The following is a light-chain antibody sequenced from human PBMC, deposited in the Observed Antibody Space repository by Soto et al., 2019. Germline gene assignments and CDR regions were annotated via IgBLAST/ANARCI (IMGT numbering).Light chain of an antibody. CDR1: TSDVGGYNY. CDR3: SSYTSSSTLYV. J-gene: IGLJ1*01. CDR2: EVS. V-gene: IGLV2-14*01. Sequence: QSVLTQPASVSGSPGQSITISCTGTTSDVGGYNYVCWYQQHPGKAPKLMIYEVSNRPSGVSTRFSGSKSGNTASLTISGLQAEDEADYYSSSYTSSSTLYVFGTGTKVTVL.